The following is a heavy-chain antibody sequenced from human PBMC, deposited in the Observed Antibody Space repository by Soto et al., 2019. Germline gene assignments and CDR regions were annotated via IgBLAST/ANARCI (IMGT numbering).Heavy chain of an antibody. V-gene: IGHV3-33*01. CDR1: GFTFSSYG. CDR2: IWYDGSNK. Sequence: QVQLVESGGGVVQPGRSLRLSCAASGFTFSSYGMHWVRQAPGKGLEWVAVIWYDGSNKYYADSVKGRFTISRDNSKKTLYLQMNSLRAEDTAVYYCARAHGSGSYWYYYYYGMDVWGQGTTVTVSS. J-gene: IGHJ6*02. D-gene: IGHD3-10*01. CDR3: ARAHGSGSYWYYYYYGMDV.